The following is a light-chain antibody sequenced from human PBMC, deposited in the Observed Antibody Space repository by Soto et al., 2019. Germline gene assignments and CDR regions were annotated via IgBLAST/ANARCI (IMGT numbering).Light chain of an antibody. CDR3: SSYTGTSTLV. CDR1: SSDVGGYNY. CDR2: EVS. V-gene: IGLV2-14*01. J-gene: IGLJ3*02. Sequence: QSVLSQPASVSGSPGQSITISCAGTSSDVGGYNYVSWYQQHPGKAPKLMISEVSNRPSGVSNRFSGSKSGNTASLTISGLQAEGEADYYCSSYTGTSTLVFGGGTK.